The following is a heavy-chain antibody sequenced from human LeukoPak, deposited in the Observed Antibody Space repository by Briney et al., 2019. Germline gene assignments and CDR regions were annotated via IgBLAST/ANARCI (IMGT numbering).Heavy chain of an antibody. CDR2: ISTDNGNT. CDR1: GYSFTSYG. D-gene: IGHD5-18*01. Sequence: ASVKVSCKSSGYSFTSYGINWVRQAPGQGLEWMGWISTDNGNTDYAQNLQGRVTMTTHTSTSTAYMEVRSLRSDDTAVYYCARAYSYGYGPLDYWGQGTLVTVSS. CDR3: ARAYSYGYGPLDY. V-gene: IGHV1-18*04. J-gene: IGHJ4*02.